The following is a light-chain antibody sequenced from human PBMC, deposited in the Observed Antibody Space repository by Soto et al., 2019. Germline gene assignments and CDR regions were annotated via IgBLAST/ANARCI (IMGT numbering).Light chain of an antibody. CDR2: DAS. V-gene: IGKV1-5*01. CDR1: QSLGIW. J-gene: IGKJ1*01. CDR3: QEYNSYSGT. Sequence: DIQMTQSPSTLSASVGDRVTITFRASQSLGIWLAWHQQKPGKAPKLLIYDASTLKSGVPSTFSGSGSGTKFTLTISSLQPDDFATYYCQEYNSYSGTFGQGTKVDIK.